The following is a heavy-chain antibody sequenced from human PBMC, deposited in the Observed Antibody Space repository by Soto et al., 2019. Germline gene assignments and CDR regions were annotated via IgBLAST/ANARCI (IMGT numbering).Heavy chain of an antibody. J-gene: IGHJ6*02. CDR1: GGTFSSYA. V-gene: IGHV1-69*06. CDR3: ARGLNRVLGIAARRAEYYYYGMDV. Sequence: SVKVSCKASGGTFSSYAISWVRQAPGQGLEWMGGIIPIFGTANYAQKFQGRVTITADKSTSTAYMELSSLRSEDTAVYYCARGLNRVLGIAARRAEYYYYGMDVWGQGTTVTVSS. CDR2: IIPIFGTA. D-gene: IGHD6-6*01.